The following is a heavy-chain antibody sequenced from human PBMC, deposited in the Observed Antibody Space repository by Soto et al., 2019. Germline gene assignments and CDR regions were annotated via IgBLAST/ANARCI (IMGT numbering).Heavy chain of an antibody. J-gene: IGHJ4*02. CDR2: ISYDGSNK. D-gene: IGHD4-17*01. Sequence: PGGSLRLSCAASGFTFSSYAMHWVRQAPGKGLEWVAVISYDGSNKYYADSVKGRFTISGDNSKNTLYLQMGSLRAEDMAVYYCARMSSYGDLMGIYDFDYWGQGTLVTVSS. CDR1: GFTFSSYA. V-gene: IGHV3-30*14. CDR3: ARMSSYGDLMGIYDFDY.